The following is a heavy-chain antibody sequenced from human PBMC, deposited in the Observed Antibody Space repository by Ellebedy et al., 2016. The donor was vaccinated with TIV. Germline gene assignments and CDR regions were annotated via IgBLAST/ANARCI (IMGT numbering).Heavy chain of an antibody. CDR2: ISSSSSTI. Sequence: GGSLRLXXAASGFTFSSYSMNWVRQAPGKGLEWVSYISSSSSTIYYADSVKGRFTISRDNAKNSLYLQMNSLRDEDTAVYYCARENVFAATLGWFDPWGQGTLVTVSS. J-gene: IGHJ5*02. V-gene: IGHV3-48*02. D-gene: IGHD2-15*01. CDR3: ARENVFAATLGWFDP. CDR1: GFTFSSYS.